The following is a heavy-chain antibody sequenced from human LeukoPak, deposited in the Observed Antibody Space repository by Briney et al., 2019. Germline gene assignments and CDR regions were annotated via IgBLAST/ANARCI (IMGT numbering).Heavy chain of an antibody. CDR3: AREARDHNDGSGYYNDY. CDR2: IYTSGGT. J-gene: IGHJ4*02. V-gene: IGHV4-4*07. D-gene: IGHD3-22*01. CDR1: GGPFSGYY. Sequence: SETLSLTCAVYGGPFSGYYWSWIRQPAGKGLEWIGRIYTSGGTSYNPSLASRVTMSLDTSQKQFSLKLTSLTATDTAVYYCAREARDHNDGSGYYNDYWGQGTLVTVSS.